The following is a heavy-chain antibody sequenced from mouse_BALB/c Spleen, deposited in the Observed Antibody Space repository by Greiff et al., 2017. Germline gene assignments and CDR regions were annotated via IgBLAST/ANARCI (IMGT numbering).Heavy chain of an antibody. CDR2: ISSGSSTI. J-gene: IGHJ4*01. Sequence: EVKVVESGGGLVQPGGSRKLSCAASGFTFSSFGMHWVRQAPEKGLEWVAYISSGSSTIYYADTVKGRFTISRDNPKNTLFLQMTSLRSEDTAMYYCARDGSREYYYAMDYWGQGTSVTVSS. V-gene: IGHV5-17*02. CDR3: ARDGSREYYYAMDY. D-gene: IGHD1-1*01. CDR1: GFTFSSFG.